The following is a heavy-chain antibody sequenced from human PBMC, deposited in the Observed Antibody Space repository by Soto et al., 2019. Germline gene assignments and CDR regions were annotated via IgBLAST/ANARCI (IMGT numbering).Heavy chain of an antibody. J-gene: IGHJ4*02. Sequence: SVKVSCKASGGTFSSYAISWVRQAPGQGLEWMGGIIPIFGTANYAQKFQGRVTITADESTSTAYMELSSLGSEDTAVYYCAKAPLRFLEWLPIDYWGQGTLVTVSS. CDR3: AKAPLRFLEWLPIDY. CDR2: IIPIFGTA. CDR1: GGTFSSYA. V-gene: IGHV1-69*13. D-gene: IGHD3-3*01.